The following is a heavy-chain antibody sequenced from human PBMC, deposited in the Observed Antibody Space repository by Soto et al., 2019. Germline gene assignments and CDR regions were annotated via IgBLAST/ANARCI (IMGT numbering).Heavy chain of an antibody. CDR2: IWYDGSNK. CDR3: ARGLSCSSTSCYAPGYFDY. D-gene: IGHD2-2*01. J-gene: IGHJ4*02. Sequence: GGSLRLSCAASGFTFSSYGMHWVRQAPGKGLEWVAVIWYDGSNKYYADSVKGRFTISRDNSKNTLYLQMNSLRAEDTAVYYCARGLSCSSTSCYAPGYFDYWGQGTLVTVSS. CDR1: GFTFSSYG. V-gene: IGHV3-33*01.